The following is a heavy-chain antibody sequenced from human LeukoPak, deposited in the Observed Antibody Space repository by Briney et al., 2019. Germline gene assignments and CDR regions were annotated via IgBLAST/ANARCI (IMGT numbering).Heavy chain of an antibody. V-gene: IGHV3-21*01. CDR2: ISSSSSYI. Sequence: PGGSLRLSCAASGFTFSSYSMNWVRQAPGKGLEWVSSISSSSSYIYYADSVKGRFTISRDNAKNSLYLQMNSLRAEDTAVYYCARDHDYGDYSAAAFDIWGQGTMVTVSS. CDR3: ARDHDYGDYSAAAFDI. CDR1: GFTFSSYS. J-gene: IGHJ3*02. D-gene: IGHD4-17*01.